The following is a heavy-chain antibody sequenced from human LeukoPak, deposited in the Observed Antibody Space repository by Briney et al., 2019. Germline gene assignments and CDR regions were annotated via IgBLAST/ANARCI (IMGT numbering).Heavy chain of an antibody. CDR1: LASISSGGYY. J-gene: IGHJ3*02. V-gene: IGHV4-61*08. CDR3: ASTPLSDLDI. CDR2: IYYKGYT. Sequence: PSETLSLTCTVSLASISSGGYYWCWIRQFPGKGLEWIGYIYYKGYTNYSPSLKSRVTISMDTSKSQFSLKLRSVTAADTAVYYCASTPLSDLDIWGQGTMVIVSS.